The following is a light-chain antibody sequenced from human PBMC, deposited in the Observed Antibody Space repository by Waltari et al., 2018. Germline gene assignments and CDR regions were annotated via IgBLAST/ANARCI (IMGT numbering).Light chain of an antibody. J-gene: IGKJ2*01. V-gene: IGKV2-28*01. Sequence: VMSQSPLSLTVTPGETASISCRSGQSLLHSNGYSYLDWYLPKPGQSPQFLIYVTSKRSSGVPDRFSGSGAGTDFTLKISRVEAEDVGVYYCMQRIEPLRYTFGQGTKLELK. CDR2: VTS. CDR1: QSLLHSNGYSY. CDR3: MQRIEPLRYT.